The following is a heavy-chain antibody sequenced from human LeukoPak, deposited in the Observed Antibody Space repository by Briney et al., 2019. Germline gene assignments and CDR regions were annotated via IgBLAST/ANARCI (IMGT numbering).Heavy chain of an antibody. CDR3: ARVIRRSPFDY. Sequence: SETLSLTCTVSGGSISSYYWSWIRQPPGRGLEWIGYIYYSGSTNYNPSLKSRVTISVDTSKNQFSLKLSSVTAADTAVYYCARVIRRSPFDYWGQGTLVTVSS. V-gene: IGHV4-59*08. CDR1: GGSISSYY. J-gene: IGHJ4*02. D-gene: IGHD2/OR15-2a*01. CDR2: IYYSGST.